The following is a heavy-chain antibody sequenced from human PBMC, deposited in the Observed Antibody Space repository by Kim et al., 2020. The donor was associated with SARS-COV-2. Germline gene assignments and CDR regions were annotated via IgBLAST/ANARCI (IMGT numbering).Heavy chain of an antibody. CDR2: IYYSGST. CDR3: ARDTGYSGYAWAFDI. D-gene: IGHD5-12*01. V-gene: IGHV4-31*03. CDR1: GGSISSGGYY. J-gene: IGHJ3*02. Sequence: SETLSLTCTVSGGSISSGGYYWSWIRQHPGKGLEWIGYIYYSGSTYYNPSLKSRVTISVDTSKNQFSLKLSSVTAADTAVYYCARDTGYSGYAWAFDIRGQGTMVTVSS.